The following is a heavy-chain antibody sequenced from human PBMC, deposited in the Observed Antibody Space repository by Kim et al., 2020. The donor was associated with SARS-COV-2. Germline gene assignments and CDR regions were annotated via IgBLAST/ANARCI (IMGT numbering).Heavy chain of an antibody. D-gene: IGHD2-8*01. Sequence: ASVKVSCKASGYTFTGYYMHWVRQAPGQGLEWMGRINPNSGGTNYAQKFQGRVTMTRDTSISTAYMELSRLRSDDTAVYYCARDSSGMPYPSFDYWGQGTLVTVSS. CDR1: GYTFTGYY. J-gene: IGHJ4*02. V-gene: IGHV1-2*06. CDR2: INPNSGGT. CDR3: ARDSSGMPYPSFDY.